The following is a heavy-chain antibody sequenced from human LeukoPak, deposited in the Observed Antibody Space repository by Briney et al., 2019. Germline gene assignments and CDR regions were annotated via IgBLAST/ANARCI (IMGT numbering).Heavy chain of an antibody. CDR3: ARALWAAAGI. V-gene: IGHV4-38-2*01. CDR1: GYSISSGYY. D-gene: IGHD6-13*01. CDR2: IYHSGST. Sequence: TSETLSLTCAVSGYSISSGYYWGWIRQPPGKGLEWIGSIYHSGSTYYNPSLKSRVTISVDTSKHQFSLKPSSVTAADTAVYYCARALWAAAGIWGQGTMVTVSS. J-gene: IGHJ3*02.